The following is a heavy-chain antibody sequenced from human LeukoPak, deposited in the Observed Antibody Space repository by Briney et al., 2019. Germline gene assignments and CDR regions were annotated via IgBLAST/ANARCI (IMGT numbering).Heavy chain of an antibody. CDR1: GGSLSSTSYY. J-gene: IGHJ6*03. V-gene: IGHV4-39*01. CDR3: ERHSPDYYDSSGYRYYYYYMDV. CDR2: MYDSEST. Sequence: SETLSLTCTVSGGSLSSTSYYWGWIRQPPGKGLEWIGTMYDSESTYYNPSLKSRVTISVDRSKNQFSLKVSSVTAADTAVYYCERHSPDYYDSSGYRYYYYYMDVWGKGTTVTVSS. D-gene: IGHD3-22*01.